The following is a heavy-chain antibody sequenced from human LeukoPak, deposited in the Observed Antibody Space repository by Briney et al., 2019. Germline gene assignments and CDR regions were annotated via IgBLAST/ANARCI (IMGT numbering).Heavy chain of an antibody. D-gene: IGHD1-1*01. CDR1: GGSISSYY. Sequence: SGTLSLTCTVSGGSISSYYWSWIRQPPGKGLEWIGYIYYSGSTNYNPSLKSRVTISVDTSKNQFSLKLSSVTAADTAVYYCARFRWNDYYYYGMDVWGQGTTVTVSS. CDR2: IYYSGST. V-gene: IGHV4-59*01. J-gene: IGHJ6*02. CDR3: ARFRWNDYYYYGMDV.